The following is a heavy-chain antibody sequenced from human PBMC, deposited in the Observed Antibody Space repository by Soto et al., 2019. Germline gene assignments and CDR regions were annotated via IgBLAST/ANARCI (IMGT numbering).Heavy chain of an antibody. CDR2: ISYDGTNK. J-gene: IGHJ4*02. D-gene: IGHD6-13*01. CDR1: GFTFSNYD. Sequence: GGSLRLSCAASGFTFSNYDMHWVRQAPGKGLEWVAIISYDGTNKYYADSVKGRFTISRDNSKNTLYLQMNSLRAEDAAVYYCVKKRDHSSNLGFDYWGRGTLVTVSS. V-gene: IGHV3-30*18. CDR3: VKKRDHSSNLGFDY.